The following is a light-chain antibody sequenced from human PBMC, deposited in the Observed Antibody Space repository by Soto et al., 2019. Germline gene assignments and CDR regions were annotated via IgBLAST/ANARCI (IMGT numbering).Light chain of an antibody. CDR3: QQYNNWYT. Sequence: EIVMTQSPATLSVSPGERATLSCRASQSVSSNLVWYQRKPGQAPRLLIYGASTRATGIPARFSGSGSGTEFTLTISSLQSEDVAVYYCQQYNNWYTFGQGTKLEIK. J-gene: IGKJ2*01. CDR2: GAS. V-gene: IGKV3-15*01. CDR1: QSVSSN.